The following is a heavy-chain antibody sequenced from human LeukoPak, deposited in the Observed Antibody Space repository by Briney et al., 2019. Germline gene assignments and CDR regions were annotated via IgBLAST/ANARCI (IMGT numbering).Heavy chain of an antibody. CDR3: ARVRAVAGTPPDY. J-gene: IGHJ4*02. D-gene: IGHD6-19*01. Sequence: SETLSLTCTVSSGSISTSNYYWGWVRQPPGKAQEWIGNIFYSGSTYYSPSLKSRVTISLDTFKNQFSLRLRSVTAADTAVYYCARVRAVAGTPPDYWGQGTLVTVSS. V-gene: IGHV4-39*07. CDR2: IFYSGST. CDR1: SGSISTSNYY.